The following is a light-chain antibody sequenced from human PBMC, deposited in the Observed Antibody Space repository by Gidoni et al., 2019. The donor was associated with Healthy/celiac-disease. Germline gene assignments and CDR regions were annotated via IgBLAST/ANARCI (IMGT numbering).Light chain of an antibody. V-gene: IGLV3-21*04. CDR1: NIGSKS. Sequence: SYVLTPPPSVAVDPGKTTRITCGGNNIGSKSVHWYQQKPGQAPVLVIYYDSDRPSGIPERFSGSNSGNTATLTISRVEAGDEADYYCQVWDSSSDHPVFGGGTKLTVL. J-gene: IGLJ2*01. CDR2: YDS. CDR3: QVWDSSSDHPV.